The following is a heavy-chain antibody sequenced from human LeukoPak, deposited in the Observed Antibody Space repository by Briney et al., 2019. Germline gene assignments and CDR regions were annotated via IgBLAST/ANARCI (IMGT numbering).Heavy chain of an antibody. CDR3: ARDYQLGRAWFDP. CDR1: RLTFSSYS. D-gene: IGHD5-24*01. J-gene: IGHJ5*02. Sequence: PGGSLRLSCAASRLTFSSYSMSWVRQAPGKGLEWVSSISSGSGYIYYADSVKGRFTISRDNAKNSLYLQMNSLRAEVTAVYYCARDYQLGRAWFDPWGQGTLVAVSS. CDR2: ISSGSGYI. V-gene: IGHV3-21*01.